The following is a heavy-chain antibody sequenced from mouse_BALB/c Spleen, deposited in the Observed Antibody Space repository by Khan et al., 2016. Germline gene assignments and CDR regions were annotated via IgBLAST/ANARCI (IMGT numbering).Heavy chain of an antibody. CDR1: GYSITSDYA. Sequence: EVQLQESGPGLVKPSQSLSLTCTVTGYSITSDYAWNWIRQFPGNKLEWMGYIRYSGSTTYNPSLKSRISFTRDTSKNQFFLQLYSVTTEDTATYYCTRSPTATRYFDVWGAGTTVTVSS. V-gene: IGHV3-2*02. D-gene: IGHD1-2*01. CDR2: IRYSGST. CDR3: TRSPTATRYFDV. J-gene: IGHJ1*01.